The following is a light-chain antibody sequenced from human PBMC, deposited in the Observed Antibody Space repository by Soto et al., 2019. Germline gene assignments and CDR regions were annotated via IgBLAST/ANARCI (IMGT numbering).Light chain of an antibody. CDR3: RSYTSSSTLLDV. CDR1: SSDVGGYNY. V-gene: IGLV2-14*01. J-gene: IGLJ1*01. Sequence: ALTQPASVSGSPGQSITISCTGTSSDVGGYNYVSWYQQHPGKAPKLMIYDVSNRPSGVSNRFSGSKPGNTASLTISGLQAEDEADYYCRSYTSSSTLLDVFGTGTQVTV. CDR2: DVS.